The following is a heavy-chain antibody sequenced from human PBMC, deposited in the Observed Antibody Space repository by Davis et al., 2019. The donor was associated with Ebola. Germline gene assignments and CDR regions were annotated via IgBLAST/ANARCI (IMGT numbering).Heavy chain of an antibody. CDR2: INPSGGST. V-gene: IGHV1-46*01. J-gene: IGHJ6*02. Sequence: ASVKVSCKASGYTFTSYYMHWVRQAPGQGLEWMGIINPSGGSTSYAQKFQGRVTMTRNTSISTAYMELSTLRSEDTAVYYCARGLTLVQGVINYYYALDVWGQGTTVTVSS. D-gene: IGHD3-10*01. CDR3: ARGLTLVQGVINYYYALDV. CDR1: GYTFTSYY.